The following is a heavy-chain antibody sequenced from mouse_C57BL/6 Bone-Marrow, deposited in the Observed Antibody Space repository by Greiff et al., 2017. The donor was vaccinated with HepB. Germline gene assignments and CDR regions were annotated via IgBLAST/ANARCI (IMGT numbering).Heavy chain of an antibody. D-gene: IGHD3-2*02. CDR2: IYPGDGDT. CDR1: GYAFSSSW. J-gene: IGHJ2*01. Sequence: QVQLKESGPELVKPGASVKISCKASGYAFSSSWMNWVKQRPGKGLEWIGRIYPGDGDTNYNGKFKGKATLTVDKSSSTAYMQLSSLTSEDSAVYYCAREAQPHFDYWGQGTTLTVSS. V-gene: IGHV1-82*01. CDR3: AREAQPHFDY.